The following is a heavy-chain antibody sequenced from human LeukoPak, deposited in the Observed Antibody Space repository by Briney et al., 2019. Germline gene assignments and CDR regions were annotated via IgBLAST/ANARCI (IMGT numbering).Heavy chain of an antibody. Sequence: SETLSLTCTVSGGSISSYYWSWIRQPPGKGLEWIGYIYYSGSINYNPSLKSRVTISGDTSKNQFSLRLSSVTAADTAVYYCARDGSDYYDSSGYYYDYWGQGTLVTVSS. CDR2: IYYSGSI. D-gene: IGHD3-22*01. J-gene: IGHJ4*02. CDR3: ARDGSDYYDSSGYYYDY. V-gene: IGHV4-59*01. CDR1: GGSISSYY.